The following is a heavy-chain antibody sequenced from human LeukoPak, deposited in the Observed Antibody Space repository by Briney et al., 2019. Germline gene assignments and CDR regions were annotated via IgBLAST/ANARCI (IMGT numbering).Heavy chain of an antibody. D-gene: IGHD2-15*01. CDR2: INHSGST. V-gene: IGHV4-34*01. CDR1: GGSFSGYY. Sequence: PSETLSLTCAVYGGSFSGYYWSWIRQPPGKGLEWIGEINHSGSTNYNPSLKSRDTISVDTSKNQFSLKLSSVTAADTAVYYCARGLRSCSGGSCYFSPPDYYYMDVWGKGTTVTISS. J-gene: IGHJ6*03. CDR3: ARGLRSCSGGSCYFSPPDYYYMDV.